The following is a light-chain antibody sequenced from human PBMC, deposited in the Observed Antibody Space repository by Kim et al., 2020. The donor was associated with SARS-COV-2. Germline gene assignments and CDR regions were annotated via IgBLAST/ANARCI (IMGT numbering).Light chain of an antibody. J-gene: IGLJ2*01. CDR2: GVT. V-gene: IGLV2-14*03. Sequence: QSALTQPASVSGSPGQSITISCTGSSGDIGGYDFVSWYQQFPGKAPKLMIYGVTNRPSGVSSRFSGSKSGNTASLIISGLQAEDEADNYCSSYTSSTTLVFGGGTQLTVL. CDR1: SGDIGGYDF. CDR3: SSYTSSTTLV.